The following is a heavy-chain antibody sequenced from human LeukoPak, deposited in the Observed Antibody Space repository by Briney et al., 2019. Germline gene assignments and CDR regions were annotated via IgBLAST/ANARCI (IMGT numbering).Heavy chain of an antibody. CDR3: ARDRQGYSSSWYDFDP. V-gene: IGHV1-3*01. CDR1: GYTFTSYA. J-gene: IGHJ5*02. Sequence: ASVKVSRKASGYTFTSYAMHWVRQAPGQRLEWMGWINAGNGNTKYSQKFQGRVTITRDTSASTAYMELSSLRSEDTAVYYCARDRQGYSSSWYDFDPWGQGTLVTVSS. D-gene: IGHD6-13*01. CDR2: INAGNGNT.